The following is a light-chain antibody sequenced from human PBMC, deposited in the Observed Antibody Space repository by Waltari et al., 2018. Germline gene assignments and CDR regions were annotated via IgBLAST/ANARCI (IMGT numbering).Light chain of an antibody. Sequence: DIRMTQFPSTLSASVGDRVTITCRASQSVSSGLAWYQQKPGKAPKLLIYKASNLESGGPSRFSGSGSGTEFTLTVTSLQPEDFATYFCQQTYSVPLSFGGGTKVEIK. J-gene: IGKJ4*01. CDR3: QQTYSVPLS. CDR1: QSVSSG. V-gene: IGKV1-5*03. CDR2: KAS.